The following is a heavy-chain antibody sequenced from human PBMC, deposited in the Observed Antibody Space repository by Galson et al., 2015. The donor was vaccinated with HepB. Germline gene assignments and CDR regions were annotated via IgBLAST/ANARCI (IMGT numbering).Heavy chain of an antibody. Sequence: PALVKPTQTLTLTCTFSGFSLSTSAVGVAWIRQSPGKALERLALLYWNGDKHYSPSLNSRLTITKDTSKNQVVLTMANMDPVDTGTYYCAHTAGWLPDYWGQGTLVTVSS. D-gene: IGHD3-9*01. CDR2: LYWNGDK. J-gene: IGHJ4*02. CDR1: GFSLSTSAVG. CDR3: AHTAGWLPDY. V-gene: IGHV2-5*01.